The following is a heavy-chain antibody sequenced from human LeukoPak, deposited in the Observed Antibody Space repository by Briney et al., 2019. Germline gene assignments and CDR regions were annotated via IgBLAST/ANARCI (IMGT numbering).Heavy chain of an antibody. D-gene: IGHD5-12*01. CDR2: INSDGSST. CDR3: ARAQHSGYERYQYYFDY. Sequence: GGSLRLSCAASGFTFSSYWMHWVRQAPGKGLVWVSRINSDGSSTNYADSVKGRFTISRDNAKNTLYLQINSLRAEDTAVYYCARAQHSGYERYQYYFDYWGQGTLVTVSS. V-gene: IGHV3-74*01. CDR1: GFTFSSYW. J-gene: IGHJ4*02.